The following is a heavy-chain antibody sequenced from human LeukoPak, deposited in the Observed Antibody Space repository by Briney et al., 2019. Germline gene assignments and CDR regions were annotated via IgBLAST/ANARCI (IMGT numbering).Heavy chain of an antibody. Sequence: GGSLRLSCAASGFTFSNYAMSWVRQAPGKGLEWVSAISGSGDSTYYADSVKGRFTISRDNSKNTLYLQMNSLRAEDTAVYYCAKGGIGYCSSTNCYTNWFDPWGQGTLVTVSS. CDR1: GFTFSNYA. D-gene: IGHD2-2*02. CDR3: AKGGIGYCSSTNCYTNWFDP. CDR2: ISGSGDST. J-gene: IGHJ5*02. V-gene: IGHV3-23*01.